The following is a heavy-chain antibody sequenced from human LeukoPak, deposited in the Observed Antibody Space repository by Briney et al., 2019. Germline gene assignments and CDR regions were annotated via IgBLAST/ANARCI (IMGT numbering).Heavy chain of an antibody. CDR2: ISSSSSRSGSSAI. V-gene: IGHV3-48*01. CDR1: GFSFSISY. CDR3: ARRPKTGKNFDY. Sequence: GGSLRLSCAASGFSFSISYMAWVRQAPGKGLEWLSYISSSSSRSGSSAIYYADSVKGRFTISRDNAKNSLYLQMNSLRAEDTAVYYCARRPKTGKNFDYWGQGTLVTVSS. D-gene: IGHD7-27*01. J-gene: IGHJ4*02.